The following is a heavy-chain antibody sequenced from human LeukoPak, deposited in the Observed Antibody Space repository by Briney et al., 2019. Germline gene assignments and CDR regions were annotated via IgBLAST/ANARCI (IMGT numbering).Heavy chain of an antibody. CDR1: GFTVSSNY. CDR2: IYSGGST. V-gene: IGHV3-53*01. J-gene: IGHJ2*01. Sequence: PGGSLRLSCAASGFTVSSNYMTRVRQAPGKGLEWVSIIYSGGSTYYADSVKGRFTISRDNSKNTLYLQMNSLRAEDTAVYYCARVPCGGDCYWYFDLWGRGTLVTVSS. CDR3: ARVPCGGDCYWYFDL. D-gene: IGHD2-21*02.